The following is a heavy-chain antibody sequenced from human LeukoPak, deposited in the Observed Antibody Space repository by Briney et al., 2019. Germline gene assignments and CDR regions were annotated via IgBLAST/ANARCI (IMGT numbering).Heavy chain of an antibody. CDR2: INPNSGGT. D-gene: IGHD2-2*01. V-gene: IGHV1-2*02. CDR3: ARKDIVVVPVAPRRYAFDI. J-gene: IGHJ3*02. CDR1: GYTFTGYY. Sequence: ASVKVSCKASGYTFTGYYMHWVRQAPGQGLEWMGWINPNSGGTNYAQKFQGRVTMTRDTSISTAYMELSRLRSDDTAVYYCARKDIVVVPVAPRRYAFDIWGQGTMVTVSS.